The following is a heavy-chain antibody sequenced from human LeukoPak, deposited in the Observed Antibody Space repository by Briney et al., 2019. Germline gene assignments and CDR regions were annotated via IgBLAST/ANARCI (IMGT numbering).Heavy chain of an antibody. V-gene: IGHV3-23*01. J-gene: IGHJ4*02. CDR2: ISGSGGRT. CDR3: AKGDSSGWYNFDY. CDR1: GFTFSSYA. Sequence: GGSLRLSCAASGFTFSSYAMSWVRQAPGKGLEWASAISGSGGRTYYADSVKGRFTISRDNSKNTLYLQMNSLRAEDTAVYYCAKGDSSGWYNFDYWGQGTLVTASS. D-gene: IGHD6-19*01.